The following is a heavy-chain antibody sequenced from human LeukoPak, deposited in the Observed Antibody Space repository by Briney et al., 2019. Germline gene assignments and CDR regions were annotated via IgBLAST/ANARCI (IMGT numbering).Heavy chain of an antibody. CDR2: INQDGSEN. CDR3: ACSRTFDY. Sequence: GGSLRLSCTASGFTFSSYWMSWVRQASGKGLEWVANINQDGSENYYVDSVKGRFSISRDNAKSSLYLQMNSLKAADTAVYYCACSRTFDYWGQGTLVTVSS. J-gene: IGHJ4*02. CDR1: GFTFSSYW. V-gene: IGHV3-7*01. D-gene: IGHD6-13*01.